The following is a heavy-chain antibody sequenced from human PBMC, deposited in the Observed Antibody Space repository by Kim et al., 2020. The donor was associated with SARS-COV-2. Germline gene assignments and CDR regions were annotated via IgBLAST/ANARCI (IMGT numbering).Heavy chain of an antibody. V-gene: IGHV3-21*01. Sequence: GGSLRLSCAASGFTFSSYSMNWVRQAPGKGLEWVSSISSSSSYIYYADSVKGRFTISRDNAKNSLYLQMNSLRAEDTAVYYCACQYSSNWGNFDYWGQGTLVTVSS. CDR3: ACQYSSNWGNFDY. CDR1: GFTFSSYS. D-gene: IGHD6-13*01. J-gene: IGHJ4*02. CDR2: ISSSSSYI.